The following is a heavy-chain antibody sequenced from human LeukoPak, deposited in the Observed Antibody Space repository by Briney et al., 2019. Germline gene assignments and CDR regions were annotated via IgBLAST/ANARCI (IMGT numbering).Heavy chain of an antibody. D-gene: IGHD6-19*01. CDR2: IRRDGSVK. V-gene: IGHV3-7*01. CDR3: ARDLSLSMSCSVWYDAFDI. Sequence: GGSLRLSCVGSGFSFSDSWMTWVRQVPGKGLEWVANIRRDGSVKNYVDSVRGRFTVSRDNAKNSLYLQMNDLRAEDTAIYYCARDLSLSMSCSVWYDAFDIWGQGTMVTVSS. CDR1: GFSFSDSW. J-gene: IGHJ3*02.